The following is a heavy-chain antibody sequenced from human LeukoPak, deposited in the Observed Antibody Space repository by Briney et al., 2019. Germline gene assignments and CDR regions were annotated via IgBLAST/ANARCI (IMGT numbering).Heavy chain of an antibody. Sequence: GGSLRLSCAASGFIFSNYNLNWVRQAPGKELEWVSCISSSSSIMYYADSVKGRFTISRDNSKNTLYLQMNSLRAEDTAVYYCAKVGDYVWGSYRNLYYFDYWGQGTLVTVSS. CDR1: GFIFSNYN. V-gene: IGHV3-48*01. D-gene: IGHD3-16*02. J-gene: IGHJ4*02. CDR2: ISSSSSIM. CDR3: AKVGDYVWGSYRNLYYFDY.